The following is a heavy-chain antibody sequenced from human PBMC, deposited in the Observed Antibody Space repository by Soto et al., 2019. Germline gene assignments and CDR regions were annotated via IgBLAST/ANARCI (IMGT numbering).Heavy chain of an antibody. D-gene: IGHD3-16*01. Sequence: ASVKVSCKASGYTFTSYYMHWVRQAPGQGLEWMGIINPSGGSTSYAQKFQGRVTMTRDTSTGTVYMELSSLRSEDTAVYYCARASGDPYVGNENDSGDYWGQGTLVTVSS. CDR2: INPSGGST. CDR3: ARASGDPYVGNENDSGDY. J-gene: IGHJ4*02. V-gene: IGHV1-46*01. CDR1: GYTFTSYY.